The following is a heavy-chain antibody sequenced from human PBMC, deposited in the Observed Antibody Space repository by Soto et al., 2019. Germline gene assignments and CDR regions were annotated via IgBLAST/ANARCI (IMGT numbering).Heavy chain of an antibody. J-gene: IGHJ4*02. D-gene: IGHD6-19*01. CDR2: ISSSSSYI. V-gene: IGHV3-21*01. CDR1: GFTFSSYS. Sequence: GGSLRLSCAASGFTFSSYSMNWVRQAPGKGLEWVSSISSSSSYIYYADSVKGRFTISRDNAKNSLYLQMNSLRAGGTAVYYCAREEGHSSGWYPFDYWGQGTLVTVSS. CDR3: AREEGHSSGWYPFDY.